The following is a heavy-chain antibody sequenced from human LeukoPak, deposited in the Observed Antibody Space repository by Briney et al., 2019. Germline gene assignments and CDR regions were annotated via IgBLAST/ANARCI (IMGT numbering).Heavy chain of an antibody. CDR3: ARSQCPDSTSCYYFSYFDF. CDR1: GYTFSAYG. Sequence: ASVKVSCKASGYTFSAYGITWVRQAPGQGLEWMAWTSGTGYNTDYTQRFQGRVSVTTDTSTSTAFLEVRSLGSEDTAIYYCARSQCPDSTSCYYFSYFDFWGQGTPVTVSS. V-gene: IGHV1-18*01. J-gene: IGHJ4*02. CDR2: TSGTGYNT. D-gene: IGHD2-2*01.